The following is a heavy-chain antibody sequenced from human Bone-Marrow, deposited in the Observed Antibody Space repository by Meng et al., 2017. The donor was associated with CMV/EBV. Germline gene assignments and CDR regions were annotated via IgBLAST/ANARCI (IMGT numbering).Heavy chain of an antibody. CDR1: GFTFSSYS. V-gene: IGHV3-21*01. Sequence: GGSLRLSCAASGFTFSSYSMNWVRQAPGKGLEWVSSISSSSSYIYYADSVKGRFTISRDNAKNSLYLQMNSLRAEDTAVYYCAKATPLGIVYPSFYYGMDVWGQGTTVTVSS. CDR3: AKATPLGIVYPSFYYGMDV. D-gene: IGHD2-2*03. J-gene: IGHJ6*02. CDR2: ISSSSSYI.